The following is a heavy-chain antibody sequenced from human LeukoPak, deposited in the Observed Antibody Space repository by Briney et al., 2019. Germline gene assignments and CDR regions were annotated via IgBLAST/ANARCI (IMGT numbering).Heavy chain of an antibody. CDR3: ARVTFNYYGSGDAFDI. Sequence: GRSLRLSCTASGFTVSSNYMSWVRQAPGKGLEWVSVIYSGGSTYYADSVKGRFTISRDNSKNTLYLQMNSLRAEDTAVYHCARVTFNYYGSGDAFDIWGQGTMVTVSS. J-gene: IGHJ3*02. CDR1: GFTVSSNY. D-gene: IGHD3-10*01. CDR2: IYSGGST. V-gene: IGHV3-66*01.